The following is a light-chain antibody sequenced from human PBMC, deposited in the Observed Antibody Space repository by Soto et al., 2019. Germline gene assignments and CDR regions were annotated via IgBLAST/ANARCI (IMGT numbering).Light chain of an antibody. CDR1: ESVSSN. V-gene: IGKV3-15*01. CDR2: GAS. J-gene: IGKJ1*01. CDR3: QQYNKWRT. Sequence: EIVMTQSPATLSVSPGXXTXXXCRASESVSSNLAWYQQKPGQAPRLLIYGASTRATGIPARISGSGSGTEFTLTISSLQSEDFAVYYCQQYNKWRTFGQGTKVDIK.